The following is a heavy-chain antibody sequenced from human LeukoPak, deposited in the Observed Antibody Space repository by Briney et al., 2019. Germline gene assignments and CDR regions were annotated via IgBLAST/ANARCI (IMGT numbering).Heavy chain of an antibody. CDR1: GFTFSSYA. D-gene: IGHD6-6*01. V-gene: IGHV3-23*01. Sequence: TGGSLRLSCAASGFTFSSYAMSWVRQAPGKGLEWVSTVSSNGGSTYYADSVKGRFTISRDNSKNTLCVQVNSLRAEDTGVYYCAKLAHSSSPDIDYWGQGTVVTVSS. CDR2: VSSNGGST. CDR3: AKLAHSSSPDIDY. J-gene: IGHJ4*02.